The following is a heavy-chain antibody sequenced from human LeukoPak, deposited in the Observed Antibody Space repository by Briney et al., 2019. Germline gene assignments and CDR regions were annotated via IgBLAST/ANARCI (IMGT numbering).Heavy chain of an antibody. CDR2: IYTSGST. D-gene: IGHD5-12*01. V-gene: IGHV4-61*02. J-gene: IGHJ4*02. CDR1: GGSISSGSYY. CDR3: ASIGGYDDY. Sequence: SETLSLTCTVSGGSISSGSYYWSWIRQPAGKGLEWIGRIYTSGSTNYNPSLKRRVTISVDTSKNQFSLKLSSVTAADTAVYYCASIGGYDDYWGQGTLVTVSS.